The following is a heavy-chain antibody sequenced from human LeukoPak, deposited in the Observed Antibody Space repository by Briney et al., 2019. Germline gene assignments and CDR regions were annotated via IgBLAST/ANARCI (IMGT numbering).Heavy chain of an antibody. CDR2: ISWSGDNL. Sequence: NPGGSLRLSCAASGFTFDDYAMHWVRQAPGKGLEWVSGISWSGDNLNYADSVKGRFTISRDNAKNSLYLQMNSLRDEDTALYYCTKDVGGWQKHFDFWGQGTLVTVSS. CDR1: GFTFDDYA. J-gene: IGHJ4*02. CDR3: TKDVGGWQKHFDF. V-gene: IGHV3-9*01. D-gene: IGHD6-19*01.